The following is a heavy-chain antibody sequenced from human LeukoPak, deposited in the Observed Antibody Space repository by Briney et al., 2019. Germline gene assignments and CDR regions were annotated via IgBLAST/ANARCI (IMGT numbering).Heavy chain of an antibody. CDR3: ARAQQYYDFWSGYTQDDAFDI. CDR2: IIPIFGTA. Sequence: GASVKVSCKASGGTFSSYAISWVRQAPGQGLEWMGGIIPIFGTANYAQKFQGRVTITTDESTSTAYMELSSLRSEDTAVYYCARAQQYYDFWSGYTQDDAFDIWGQGTMVTVSS. V-gene: IGHV1-69*05. D-gene: IGHD3-3*01. J-gene: IGHJ3*02. CDR1: GGTFSSYA.